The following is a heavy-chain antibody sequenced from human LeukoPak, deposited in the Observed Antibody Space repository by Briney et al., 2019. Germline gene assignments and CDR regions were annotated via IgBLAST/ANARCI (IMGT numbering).Heavy chain of an antibody. CDR2: IYHSGST. Sequence: PSETLSLTCAVSGYSISSGYYWGWIRQPPGKGLEWIGSIYHSGSTHYNPSLKSRVTISVDTSKNQSSLKLNSVTAADTAVYYCARNGTNNYFDYWGQGTLVTVSS. D-gene: IGHD2-2*01. CDR1: GYSISSGYY. CDR3: ARNGTNNYFDY. J-gene: IGHJ4*02. V-gene: IGHV4-38-2*01.